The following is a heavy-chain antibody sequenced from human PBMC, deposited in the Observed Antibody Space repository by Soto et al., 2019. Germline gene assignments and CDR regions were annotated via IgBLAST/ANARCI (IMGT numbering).Heavy chain of an antibody. D-gene: IGHD6-13*01. V-gene: IGHV1-69*13. CDR1: GGTFSSYA. CDR3: ARSGANIAAAVTYNWFDP. CDR2: IIPIFGTA. Sequence: ASVKVSCKASGGTFSSYAISWVRQAPGQGLEWMGGIIPIFGTANYAQKFQGRVTITADESTSTAYMELSSLRSEDTAVYYCARSGANIAAAVTYNWFDPWRQGTLVTVSS. J-gene: IGHJ5*02.